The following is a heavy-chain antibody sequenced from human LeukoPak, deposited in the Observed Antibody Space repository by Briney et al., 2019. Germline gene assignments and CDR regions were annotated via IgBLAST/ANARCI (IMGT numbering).Heavy chain of an antibody. CDR2: TSDRGDYT. J-gene: IGHJ4*02. CDR1: GFTFTSYS. Sequence: GGSLRLSCAASGFTFTSYSMSWVRQAPGKGLEWVSGTSDRGDYTYYADSVKGRFTISRDNSKNTLYLQMNSLRAEDTALYFCAKRAQYNGNYPLDYWGQGTLVTVSS. V-gene: IGHV3-23*01. CDR3: AKRAQYNGNYPLDY. D-gene: IGHD1-26*01.